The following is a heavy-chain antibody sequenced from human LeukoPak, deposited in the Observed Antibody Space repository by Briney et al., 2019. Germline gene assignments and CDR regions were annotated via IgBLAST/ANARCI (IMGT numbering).Heavy chain of an antibody. Sequence: SETLSLTCAVYGGSISSYYWSWIRQPAGKGLEWIGGIYTSGSTNYNPSLKSRVTISVDTSKNQFSLKLSSVTAADTAVYYCARSGEGEYCSSTSCYPGLNWFDPWGQGTLVTVYS. V-gene: IGHV4-59*10. CDR1: GGSISSYY. CDR3: ARSGEGEYCSSTSCYPGLNWFDP. J-gene: IGHJ5*02. D-gene: IGHD2-2*01. CDR2: IYTSGST.